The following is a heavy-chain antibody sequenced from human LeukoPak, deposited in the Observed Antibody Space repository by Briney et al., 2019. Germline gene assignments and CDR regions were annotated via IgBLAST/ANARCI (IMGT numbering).Heavy chain of an antibody. CDR2: IYYSGDT. CDR1: GGSISSNIYY. V-gene: IGHV4-39*01. D-gene: IGHD4-17*01. J-gene: IGHJ5*02. Sequence: SETLSLTCTVSGGSISSNIYYWGWIRQPPGKGLEWIGSIYYSGDTYYNPPLRSRVTISVDTSKNQFSLKVSYVTAADSAVYYCARSYGHYGWFDPWGQGTLVTVSS. CDR3: ARSYGHYGWFDP.